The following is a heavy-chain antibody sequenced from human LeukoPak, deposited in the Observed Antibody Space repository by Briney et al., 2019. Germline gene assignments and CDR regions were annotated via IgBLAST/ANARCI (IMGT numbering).Heavy chain of an antibody. V-gene: IGHV1-2*06. J-gene: IGHJ4*02. D-gene: IGHD2-2*01. Sequence: ASVKVSCKASGYTLSDYYMHWVRQAPGQGLEWMGRINPNSGGTNYAQKFQGRVTMTRDTSISTAYMELSRLRSDDTAVYYCARDRVVVPAAFDYWGQGTLVTVSS. CDR2: INPNSGGT. CDR3: ARDRVVVPAAFDY. CDR1: GYTLSDYY.